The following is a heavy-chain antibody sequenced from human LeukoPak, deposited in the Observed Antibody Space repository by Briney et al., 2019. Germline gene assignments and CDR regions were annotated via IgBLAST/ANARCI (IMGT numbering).Heavy chain of an antibody. J-gene: IGHJ4*02. V-gene: IGHV3-74*01. CDR2: ISPDGTVT. D-gene: IGHD1-20*01. Sequence: PGGSLRLSCAASGFPFSRDSMHWVRQSPGKGLVWLSRISPDGTVTNYADSVKGRFTISRDNAKNTLYLQMNSLRADDTAVYYCASDVAYKFDYWGQGTLVTFSS. CDR3: ASDVAYKFDY. CDR1: GFPFSRDS.